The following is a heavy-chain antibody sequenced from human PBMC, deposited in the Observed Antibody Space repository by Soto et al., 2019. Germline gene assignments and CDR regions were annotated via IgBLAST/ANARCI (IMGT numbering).Heavy chain of an antibody. Sequence: GGSLRLSCAASGFTFSGSAMHWVRQASGKGLEWVGRIRSKANSYATAYAASVKGRFTISRDDSKNTAYLQMNSLKTEDTAVYYCTRPGGAGYCSSTSLNCPYYYYMDVWGKGTTVTVSS. V-gene: IGHV3-73*01. CDR1: GFTFSGSA. CDR2: IRSKANSYAT. D-gene: IGHD2-2*01. CDR3: TRPGGAGYCSSTSLNCPYYYYMDV. J-gene: IGHJ6*03.